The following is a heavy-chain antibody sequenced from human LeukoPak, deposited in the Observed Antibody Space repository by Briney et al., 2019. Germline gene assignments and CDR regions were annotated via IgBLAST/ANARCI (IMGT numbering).Heavy chain of an antibody. CDR3: ARSVRDRFLEWLLPFDY. CDR1: GGTFSSYA. D-gene: IGHD3-3*01. Sequence: SVKVSCKASGGTFSSYAISWVRQAPGQGFEWMGGIIPIFGTANYAQKFQGRVTITADESTSTAYMELSSLRPEDTAVYYCARSVRDRFLEWLLPFDYWGQGTLVTVSS. V-gene: IGHV1-69*13. CDR2: IIPIFGTA. J-gene: IGHJ4*02.